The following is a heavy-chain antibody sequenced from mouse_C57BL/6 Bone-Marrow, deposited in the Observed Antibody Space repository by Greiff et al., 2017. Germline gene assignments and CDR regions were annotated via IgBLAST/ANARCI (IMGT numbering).Heavy chain of an antibody. CDR3: AREDDGYYDWVWFAY. J-gene: IGHJ3*01. CDR1: GYSITSGYY. Sequence: EVKLMESGPGLVKPSQSLSLTCSVTGYSITSGYYWNWIRQFPGNKLEWMGYISYDGSNNYNPSLKNRISITRDTSKNQFFLKLNSVTTEDTATYYCAREDDGYYDWVWFAYWGQGTLVTVSA. V-gene: IGHV3-6*01. D-gene: IGHD2-3*01. CDR2: ISYDGSN.